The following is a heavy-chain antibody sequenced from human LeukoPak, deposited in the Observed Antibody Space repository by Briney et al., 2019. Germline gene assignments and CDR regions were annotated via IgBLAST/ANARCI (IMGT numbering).Heavy chain of an antibody. D-gene: IGHD6-13*01. CDR1: GFTFSSYA. V-gene: IGHV3-64*01. J-gene: IGHJ5*02. Sequence: PGGSLRLSCAASGFTFSSYAMHWVRQAPGKGLEYVSAISSNGGSTYYANSVKGRFTISRDNSKNTLYLQMGSLRAEDMAVYYCARDNLPSSWSREAFDPWGQGTLVTVSS. CDR2: ISSNGGST. CDR3: ARDNLPSSWSREAFDP.